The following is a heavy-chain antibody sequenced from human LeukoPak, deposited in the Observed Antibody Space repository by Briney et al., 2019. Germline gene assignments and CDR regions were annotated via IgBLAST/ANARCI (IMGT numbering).Heavy chain of an antibody. CDR1: GGSFSGYY. Sequence: SEALSLTCAVYGGSFSGYYWSWIRQPPGKGLEWIGGINHSGSTNYNPSLKSRVTISVDTSKNQFSLKLSSVTAADTAVYYCARVYYYDSSGYEWGQGTLVTVSS. J-gene: IGHJ4*02. D-gene: IGHD3-22*01. CDR2: INHSGST. V-gene: IGHV4-34*01. CDR3: ARVYYYDSSGYE.